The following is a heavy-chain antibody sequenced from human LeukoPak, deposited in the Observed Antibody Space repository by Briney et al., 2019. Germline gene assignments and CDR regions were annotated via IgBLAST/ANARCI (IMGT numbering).Heavy chain of an antibody. D-gene: IGHD3-9*01. CDR2: IKSKTDGGTT. CDR1: GFTFSNAW. CDR3: TAGEWDYDILTAHAFDI. Sequence: GGSLRLSCAASGFTFSNAWMSWVRQAPGKGLEWVGRIKSKTDGGTTDYAAPVKGRFTISRDDSKNTLYLQMNSLKTEDTAVYYCTAGEWDYDILTAHAFDIWGQGTMVTVSS. V-gene: IGHV3-15*01. J-gene: IGHJ3*02.